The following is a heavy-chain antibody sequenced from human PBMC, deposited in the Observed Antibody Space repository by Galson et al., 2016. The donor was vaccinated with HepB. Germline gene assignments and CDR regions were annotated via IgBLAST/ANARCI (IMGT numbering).Heavy chain of an antibody. D-gene: IGHD6-13*01. V-gene: IGHV3-21*01. J-gene: IGHJ4*02. CDR2: ISSSSSHI. CDR1: GFTFSTYS. CDR3: ARFLDNPARMSSSWYVAFSI. Sequence: SLRLSCAASGFTFSTYSMNWVRQAPGKGLEWVSLISSSSSHIYYADSVKGRFPISRDNAKNSVYLQMNTLRAEDTAVYYCARFLDNPARMSSSWYVAFSIWGQGTLVTVSS.